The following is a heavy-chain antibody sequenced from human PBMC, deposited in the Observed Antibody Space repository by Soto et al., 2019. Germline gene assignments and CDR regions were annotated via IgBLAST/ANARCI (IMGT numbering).Heavy chain of an antibody. CDR1: GFTFSSYA. CDR3: TRDLKNDYDFWSGYYVNFDY. Sequence: PGGSLRLSCAASGFTFSSYAMSWVRQAPGKGLEWVSAISGSGGSTYYADSVKGRFTISRDNSKNTLYLQMNSLRAEDTAVYYCTRDLKNDYDFWSGYYVNFDYWGQGTLVTVSS. CDR2: ISGSGGST. J-gene: IGHJ4*02. V-gene: IGHV3-23*01. D-gene: IGHD3-3*01.